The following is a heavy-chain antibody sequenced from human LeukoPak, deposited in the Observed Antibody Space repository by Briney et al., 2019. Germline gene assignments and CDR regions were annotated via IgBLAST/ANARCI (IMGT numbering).Heavy chain of an antibody. J-gene: IGHJ4*02. V-gene: IGHV3-11*01. D-gene: IGHD3-10*01. CDR2: FSSSGSTI. Sequence: GGSLRLSCAASGFTFSDYYMSWIRQAPGKGLEWVSYFSSSGSTIYYADSVKGRFTISRDNAKNSLYLQMNSLRAEDTAVYYCATEWFGELLTAHYWGQGTLVTVSS. CDR1: GFTFSDYY. CDR3: ATEWFGELLTAHY.